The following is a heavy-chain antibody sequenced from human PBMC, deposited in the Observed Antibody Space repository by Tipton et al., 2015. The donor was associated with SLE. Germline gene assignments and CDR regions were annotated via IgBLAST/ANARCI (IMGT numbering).Heavy chain of an antibody. CDR3: ALDSSGPFFDY. CDR2: IWYDGSNK. V-gene: IGHV3-33*01. CDR1: GFTFSSYG. D-gene: IGHD3-22*01. J-gene: IGHJ4*02. Sequence: SGFTFSSYGMHWVRQAPGKGLEWVAVIWYDGSNKYYADSVKGRFTISRDNSKNTLYLQMNSLRAEDTAVYYCALDSSGPFFDYWGQGTLVTVSS.